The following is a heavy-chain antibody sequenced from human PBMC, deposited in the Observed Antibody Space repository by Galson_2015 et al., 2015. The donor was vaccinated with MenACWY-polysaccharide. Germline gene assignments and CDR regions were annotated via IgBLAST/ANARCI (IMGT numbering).Heavy chain of an antibody. D-gene: IGHD2-21*02. CDR2: YYHSGST. CDR3: ARRLKGFGMDV. J-gene: IGHJ6*02. V-gene: IGHV4-59*01. Sequence: ETLSLTCTFSGAPLTRTHWTWIRQSPGKGLEWIGYYYHSGSTNFNPSLEGRVAMSVDTSKNQITLQLSSVIAADTAVYYCARRLKGFGMDVWGQGTTVTVSS. CDR1: GAPLTRTH.